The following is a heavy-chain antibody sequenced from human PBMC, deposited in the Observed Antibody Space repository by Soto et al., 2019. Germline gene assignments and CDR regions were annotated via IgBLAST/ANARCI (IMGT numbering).Heavy chain of an antibody. J-gene: IGHJ3*02. V-gene: IGHV3-30*18. Sequence: QVQLVESGGGVVQPGRSLRLSCAASGFTSSTFVMHWVRQAPGKGLEWLAVISSDGNNQYYADSVKGRFTISRDNSKNTLYLQVNSLRAEDTAVYFCAKERGVLDAFDIWGQGTMVTVSS. D-gene: IGHD3-10*01. CDR3: AKERGVLDAFDI. CDR2: ISSDGNNQ. CDR1: GFTSSTFV.